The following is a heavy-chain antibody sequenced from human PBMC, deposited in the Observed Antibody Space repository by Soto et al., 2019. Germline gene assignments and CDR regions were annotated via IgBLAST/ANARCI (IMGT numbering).Heavy chain of an antibody. CDR2: IYYSGST. J-gene: IGHJ6*02. V-gene: IGHV4-59*01. CDR3: ASGLLWFGEDV. Sequence: SETLSLTCTGPGGSISSYYCSWIRQPPGKGLEWIGYIYYSGSTNYNPSLKSRVTISVDTSKNQFSLKLSSVTAADTAVYYCASGLLWFGEDVWGQGTTVTVSS. CDR1: GGSISSYY. D-gene: IGHD3-10*01.